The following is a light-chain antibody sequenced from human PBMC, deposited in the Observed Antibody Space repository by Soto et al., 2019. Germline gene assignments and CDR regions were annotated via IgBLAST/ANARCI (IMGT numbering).Light chain of an antibody. J-gene: IGKJ1*01. V-gene: IGKV3-11*01. Sequence: EIVLTQSPATLSSFPGDRVTLSCRASQYINTRLAWYQHRPGQAPRLLNYQTSLRAAGIPARFSASGSGTDFTLTISDVQPEDFALYYCHQRQSWPRTFGQGTKVDI. CDR3: HQRQSWPRT. CDR2: QTS. CDR1: QYINTR.